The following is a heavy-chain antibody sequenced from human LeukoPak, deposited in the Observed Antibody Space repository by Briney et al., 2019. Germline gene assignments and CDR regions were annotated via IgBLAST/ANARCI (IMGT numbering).Heavy chain of an antibody. CDR1: GFTFSKYT. CDR3: AKELTVDGAWDIDY. CDR2: IYGGGSGTT. Sequence: GGSLTLSCVASGFTFSKYTLSWIRQSAGKGLEWIAGIYGGGSGTTFYAESVRGRFTISRDNSRTTLYLQMNSLRDEDTAVYYCAKELTVDGAWDIDYWGQGTMITVSS. V-gene: IGHV3-23*01. J-gene: IGHJ4*02. D-gene: IGHD3-9*01.